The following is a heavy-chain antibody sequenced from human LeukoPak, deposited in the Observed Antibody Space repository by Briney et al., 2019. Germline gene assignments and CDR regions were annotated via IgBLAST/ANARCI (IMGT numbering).Heavy chain of an antibody. Sequence: GGSLRLSCAASGFTFSSYGMSWVRQAPGKGLEWVSAISGSGGSTYYADSVKGRFTISGDNSKNTLYLQMNSLRAEDTAVYYCAAVDVDTAFPWGQGTLVTVSS. CDR1: GFTFSSYG. D-gene: IGHD5-18*01. V-gene: IGHV3-23*01. CDR3: AAVDVDTAFP. CDR2: ISGSGGST. J-gene: IGHJ5*02.